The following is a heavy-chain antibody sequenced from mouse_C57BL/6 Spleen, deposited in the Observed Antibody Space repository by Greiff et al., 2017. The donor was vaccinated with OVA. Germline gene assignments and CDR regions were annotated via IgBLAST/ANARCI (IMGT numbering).Heavy chain of an antibody. V-gene: IGHV1-54*01. CDR3: ARFTTVVDWYFDV. CDR1: GYAFTNYL. Sequence: VQLQQSGAELVRPGTSVKVSCKASGYAFTNYLIEWVKQRPGQGLEWIGVINPGSGGTNYNEKFKGKATLTADKSSSTAYMQLSSLTSEDSAVYFSARFTTVVDWYFDVWGTGTTVTVSS. D-gene: IGHD1-1*01. CDR2: INPGSGGT. J-gene: IGHJ1*03.